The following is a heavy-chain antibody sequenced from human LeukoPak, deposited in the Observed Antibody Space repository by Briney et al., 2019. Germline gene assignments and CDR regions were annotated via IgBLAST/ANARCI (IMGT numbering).Heavy chain of an antibody. V-gene: IGHV3-23*01. D-gene: IGHD2-8*01. CDR2: ISGSGGST. Sequence: GGSLRLSCAASGFTVSSNYMSWVRQAPGKGLEWVSAISGSGGSTYYADSVKGRFTISRDNSKNTLYLQMNSLRAEDTAVYYCANLFCTNGVCYQFDYWGQGTLVTASS. J-gene: IGHJ4*02. CDR1: GFTVSSNY. CDR3: ANLFCTNGVCYQFDY.